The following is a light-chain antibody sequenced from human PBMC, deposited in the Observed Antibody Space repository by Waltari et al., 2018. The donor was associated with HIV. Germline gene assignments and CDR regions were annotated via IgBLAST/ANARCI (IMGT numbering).Light chain of an antibody. Sequence: QAVLTQPPSAPGTPGQRITISCSGSSSKIGSDAVNWYQQLPGTAPKLLIYNNNQRPSGVPDRFSASKSGTSASLAISGLQSEDEADYYCATWDHRLNGWVFGGGTKLTVL. CDR1: SSKIGSDA. CDR2: NNN. V-gene: IGLV1-44*01. CDR3: ATWDHRLNGWV. J-gene: IGLJ3*02.